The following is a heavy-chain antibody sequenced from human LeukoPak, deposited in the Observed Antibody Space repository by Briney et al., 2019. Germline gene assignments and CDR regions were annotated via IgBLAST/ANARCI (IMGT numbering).Heavy chain of an antibody. CDR2: INPNSGGT. V-gene: IGHV1-2*02. CDR3: ARDPICSSTSCLLGPFDY. CDR1: GYTFTGYY. D-gene: IGHD2-2*01. J-gene: IGHJ4*02. Sequence: VASMKVSCKASGYTFTGYYMHWVRQAPGQGLEWMGWINPNSGGTNYAQKFRGRVTMTRDTSISTAYMELSRLRSDDTAVYYCARDPICSSTSCLLGPFDYWGQGTLVTVSS.